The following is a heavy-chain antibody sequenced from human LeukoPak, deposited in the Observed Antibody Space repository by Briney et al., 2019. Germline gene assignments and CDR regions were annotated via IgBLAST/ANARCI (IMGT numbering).Heavy chain of an antibody. J-gene: IGHJ3*02. CDR3: ARDLGVVTAYDAFDI. D-gene: IGHD2-21*02. CDR2: ISAYNGNT. V-gene: IGHV1-18*01. Sequence: ASVKVSFKASGYTFTSYGISWVRQAPGQGLEWMGWISAYNGNTNYAQKLQGRVTMTTDTSTSTAYMELRSLRSDDTAVYYCARDLGVVTAYDAFDIWGQGTMVTVSS. CDR1: GYTFTSYG.